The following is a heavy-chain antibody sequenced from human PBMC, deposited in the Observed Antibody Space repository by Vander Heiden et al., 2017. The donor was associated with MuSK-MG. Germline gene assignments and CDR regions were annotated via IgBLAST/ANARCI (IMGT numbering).Heavy chain of an antibody. V-gene: IGHV4-59*01. J-gene: IGHJ3*02. CDR1: GGSISSYY. CDR3: ARWAWRDAFDI. CDR2: IYYSGST. Sequence: QVQLQESGPGLVKPSETLSLTCTVSGGSISSYYWSWIRQPPGKGLEWIGYIYYSGSTNYNPSLKSRVTIAVDTSKNQFSMKMSSVTAADTAVYYGARWAWRDAFDIWGQGTMVTVYS.